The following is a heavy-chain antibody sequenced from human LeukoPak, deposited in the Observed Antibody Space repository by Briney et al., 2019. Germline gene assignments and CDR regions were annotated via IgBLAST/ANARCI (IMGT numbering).Heavy chain of an antibody. V-gene: IGHV1-18*01. D-gene: IGHD3-22*01. CDR3: ARGGDTSGHYYFEYFQH. J-gene: IGHJ1*01. CDR1: GYSFTNYG. Sequence: ASVKVSCKTSGYSFTNYGITWVRQAPGQGLEWMGWISGYNSKPFYAQNFQGRVTMTTDTSTSTVYMELRSLRSDDTAVYYCARGGDTSGHYYFEYFQHWGQGTLVTVSS. CDR2: ISGYNSKP.